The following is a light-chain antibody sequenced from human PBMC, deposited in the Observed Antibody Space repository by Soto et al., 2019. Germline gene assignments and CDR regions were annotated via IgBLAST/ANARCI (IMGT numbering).Light chain of an antibody. Sequence: EIVLTQSPGILSLSPGERATLSCRASQKISNKYLAWYQQKPGQAPRLLIFGASTRATGIPDRFVGRGSGTDFTLTISRLEPEDFSLYYCQQYDLALNFGHGTKVEIK. V-gene: IGKV3-20*01. J-gene: IGKJ3*01. CDR3: QQYDLALN. CDR1: QKISNKY. CDR2: GAS.